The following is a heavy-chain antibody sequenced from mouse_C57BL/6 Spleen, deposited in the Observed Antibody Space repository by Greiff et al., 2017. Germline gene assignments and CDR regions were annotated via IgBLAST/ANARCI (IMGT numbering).Heavy chain of an antibody. V-gene: IGHV1-54*01. J-gene: IGHJ2*01. CDR2: INPGSGGT. D-gene: IGHD2-5*01. Sequence: QVQLQQSGAELVRPGTSVKVSCKASGYSFTNYLIEWVKQRPGQGLECIGVINPGSGGTNYNGKLKGKATLTADKSSSTAYMQLSSLTYEDTEVYVCAHSNYYFDYWGQGTTLTVSS. CDR3: AHSNYYFDY. CDR1: GYSFTNYL.